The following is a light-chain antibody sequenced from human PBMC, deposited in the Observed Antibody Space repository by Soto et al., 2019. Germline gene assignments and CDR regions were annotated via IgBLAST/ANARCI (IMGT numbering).Light chain of an antibody. CDR3: QQYNNWPPVT. V-gene: IGKV3-15*01. CDR1: QSVSTK. J-gene: IGKJ4*01. CDR2: GAS. Sequence: EIVMTQSPATLSVSLGERATLSCRASQSVSTKLAWYQQKPGQAPRLLIYGASTRATGIPARFSGSGSGTEFTLTISSLQSEDFAVYYCQQYNNWPPVTFGGGTKVEIK.